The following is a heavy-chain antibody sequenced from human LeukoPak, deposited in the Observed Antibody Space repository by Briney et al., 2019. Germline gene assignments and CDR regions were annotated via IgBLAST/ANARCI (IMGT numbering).Heavy chain of an antibody. J-gene: IGHJ4*02. D-gene: IGHD3-16*01. Sequence: GGSLRLSCAASGFTFDDYAMHWVRQAPGKGLEWVSGISWNSGTIGYVDSVEGRFTISRDNAKNSLYLQMNSLRAEDTAVYYCARDAMITFGGEDYWGQGTLVTVSS. V-gene: IGHV3-9*01. CDR2: ISWNSGTI. CDR1: GFTFDDYA. CDR3: ARDAMITFGGEDY.